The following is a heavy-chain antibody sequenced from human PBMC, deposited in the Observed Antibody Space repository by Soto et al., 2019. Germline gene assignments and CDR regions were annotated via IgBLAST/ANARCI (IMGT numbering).Heavy chain of an antibody. D-gene: IGHD2-21*01. V-gene: IGHV4-31*03. CDR3: ARDYSGAFDI. CDR2: IYYSGST. CDR1: GGSISSGGYY. Sequence: SEPLSLTCTVSGGSISSGGYYWSWIRQHPGKGLEWIGYIYYSGSTYYNPSLKSRVTISVDTSKNQFSLKLSSVTAADTAVYYCARDYSGAFDIWGQGTMVTVSS. J-gene: IGHJ3*02.